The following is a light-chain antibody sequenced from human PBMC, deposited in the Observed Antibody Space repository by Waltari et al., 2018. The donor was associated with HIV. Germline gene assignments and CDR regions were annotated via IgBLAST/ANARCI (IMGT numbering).Light chain of an antibody. CDR3: HQYGLSPWT. CDR1: ETIMSKY. Sequence: VVLTQSPDSLALSPGDRATLFCRANETIMSKYLAWFQQRPGQAPRLLLYVATSRAAGTPGRFSGSGLGTDFTLTIDKLEPADFAVYFCHQYGLSPWTFGQGTRVDI. V-gene: IGKV3-20*01. CDR2: VAT. J-gene: IGKJ1*01.